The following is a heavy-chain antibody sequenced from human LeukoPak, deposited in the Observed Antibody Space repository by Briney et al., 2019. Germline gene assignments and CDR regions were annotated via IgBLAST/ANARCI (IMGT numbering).Heavy chain of an antibody. D-gene: IGHD5-18*01. CDR1: GGSISSSSYY. CDR3: ASGYTQRDAFDI. CDR2: IYYSGST. Sequence: SETLSLTCTVSGGSISSSSYYWGWIRQPPGKGLEWIGSIYYSGSTYYNPSLKSRVTISVDTSKNQFSLKLSSVTAADTAVYYCASGYTQRDAFDIWGQGTMVTVSS. V-gene: IGHV4-39*07. J-gene: IGHJ3*02.